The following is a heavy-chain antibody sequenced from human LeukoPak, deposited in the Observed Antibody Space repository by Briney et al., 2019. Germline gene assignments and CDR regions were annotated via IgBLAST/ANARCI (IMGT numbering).Heavy chain of an antibody. Sequence: PSETLSLTCTVSGGSISTYYWSWIRQPAGKGLEWIGHIYSSGSTNCNPSLKSRVTMSVDTSKNQFSLKLSSVTAADTAVYYCATAVPAAILPFDYWGQGTLVTVSS. D-gene: IGHD2-2*01. J-gene: IGHJ4*02. CDR2: IYSSGST. CDR3: ATAVPAAILPFDY. CDR1: GGSISTYY. V-gene: IGHV4-4*07.